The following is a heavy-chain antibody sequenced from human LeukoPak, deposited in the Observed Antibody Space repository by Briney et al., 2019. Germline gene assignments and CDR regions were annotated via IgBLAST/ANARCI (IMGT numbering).Heavy chain of an antibody. J-gene: IGHJ4*02. CDR2: ISGSDGST. D-gene: IGHD3-9*01. V-gene: IGHV3-23*01. Sequence: PGGSLRLSCAASGFTFGIYGMSWARQAPGKGLEWVSVISGSDGSTYYADSVKGRFTISRDNSKNTLYLQMNSLRAEDTAVYYCAKIGGAGSADRLLWTLDNWGQGTLVTVSS. CDR1: GFTFGIYG. CDR3: AKIGGAGSADRLLWTLDN.